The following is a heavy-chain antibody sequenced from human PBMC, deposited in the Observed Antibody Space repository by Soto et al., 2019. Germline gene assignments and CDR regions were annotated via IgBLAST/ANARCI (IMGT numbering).Heavy chain of an antibody. D-gene: IGHD3-9*01. CDR3: ARDRRYFDWFPSGMDV. Sequence: GGSLRLSCAASGFTFSSYGMHWVRQAPGKGLEWVAVIWYDGSNKYYADSVKGRFTISRDNSKNTLYLQMNSLRAEDTAVYYCARDRRYFDWFPSGMDVWGQGTTVTVSS. CDR1: GFTFSSYG. V-gene: IGHV3-33*01. CDR2: IWYDGSNK. J-gene: IGHJ6*02.